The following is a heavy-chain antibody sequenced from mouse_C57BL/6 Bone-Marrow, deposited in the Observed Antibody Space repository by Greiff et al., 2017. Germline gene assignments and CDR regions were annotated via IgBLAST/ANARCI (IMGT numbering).Heavy chain of an antibody. CDR2: IDPSDSET. CDR3: ARAGLGRGTPYCDY. J-gene: IGHJ2*01. Sequence: QVQLQQPGAELVRPGSSVKLSCKASGYTFTSYWMHWVKQRPIQGLEWIGNIDPSDSETHYTQKFKDKATLTVAKSSSAAYMQLSSLTSEDSAVYYCARAGLGRGTPYCDYWGQGTTLTVCS. D-gene: IGHD4-1*01. CDR1: GYTFTSYW. V-gene: IGHV1-52*01.